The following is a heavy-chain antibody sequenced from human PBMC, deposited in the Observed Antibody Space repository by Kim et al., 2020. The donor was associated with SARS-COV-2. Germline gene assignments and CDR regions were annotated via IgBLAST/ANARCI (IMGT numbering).Heavy chain of an antibody. CDR2: IIPTFGTA. J-gene: IGHJ4*02. D-gene: IGHD1-26*01. V-gene: IGHV1-69*13. Sequence: SVKVSCKASGGTFSSYAISWVRQAPGQGLEWMGGIIPTFGTANYAQKFQGRVTITADESTSTAYMELSSLRSEDTAVYYCARRSLVGSNVGATIDYFDYWGQGTLVTVSS. CDR3: ARRSLVGSNVGATIDYFDY. CDR1: GGTFSSYA.